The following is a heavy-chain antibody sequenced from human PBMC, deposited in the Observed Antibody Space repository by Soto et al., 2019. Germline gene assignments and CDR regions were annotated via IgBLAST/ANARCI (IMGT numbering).Heavy chain of an antibody. CDR3: ARDSRWPQPVYYEY. Sequence: RGSLRLSCAASGFTFSSYSMNWVRQAPGKGLEWVSYISSSSSTIYYADSVKGRFTISRDNAKNSLYLQMNSLRDEDTAVYYCARDSRWPQPVYYEYSCQGTLDIVSS. J-gene: IGHJ4*02. D-gene: IGHD1-1*01. V-gene: IGHV3-48*02. CDR2: ISSSSSTI. CDR1: GFTFSSYS.